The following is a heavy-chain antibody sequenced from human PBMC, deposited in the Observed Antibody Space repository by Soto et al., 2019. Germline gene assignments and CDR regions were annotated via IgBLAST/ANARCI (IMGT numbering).Heavy chain of an antibody. J-gene: IGHJ6*02. Sequence: ASVKVSCKASGGTFSSYAISWVRQAPGQGLEWMGGIIPIFGTANYAQKFQGRVTITADESTSTAYMELSSLRSEDTAVYYCERGTRRLAVADYYYYGMDVWGQGTTVTVSS. CDR1: GGTFSSYA. V-gene: IGHV1-69*13. D-gene: IGHD6-19*01. CDR2: IIPIFGTA. CDR3: ERGTRRLAVADYYYYGMDV.